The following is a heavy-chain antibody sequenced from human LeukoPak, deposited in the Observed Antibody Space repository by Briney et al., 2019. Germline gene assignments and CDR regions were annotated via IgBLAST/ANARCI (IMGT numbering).Heavy chain of an antibody. CDR3: ARDSAFYYGSGKYYMDV. V-gene: IGHV3-48*03. J-gene: IGHJ6*03. Sequence: PGGSLRLSCAASGFTFSSYEMNWARQAPGKGLEWVSYISSSDSTIYYADSVKGRFTISRENAKNSLYLQMNSLRAEDTAVYYCARDSAFYYGSGKYYMDVWGKGTTVTISS. CDR2: ISSSDSTI. D-gene: IGHD3-10*01. CDR1: GFTFSSYE.